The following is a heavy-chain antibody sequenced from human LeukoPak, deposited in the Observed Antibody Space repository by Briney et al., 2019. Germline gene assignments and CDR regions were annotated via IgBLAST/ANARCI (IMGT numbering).Heavy chain of an antibody. CDR2: IWYDGSDQ. D-gene: IGHD3-22*01. CDR3: ASLIGHTDYYDSSGYSSPFDS. J-gene: IGHJ4*02. CDR1: GFTFSTCG. Sequence: PEGSLRLSCAASGFTFSTCGMHWVRQAPGKGLEWVAVIWYDGSDQYYADSVKGRFTISRDNSKDTLYLQMNSLRAEDTAVYYCASLIGHTDYYDSSGYSSPFDSWGQGTLVTVSS. V-gene: IGHV3-33*01.